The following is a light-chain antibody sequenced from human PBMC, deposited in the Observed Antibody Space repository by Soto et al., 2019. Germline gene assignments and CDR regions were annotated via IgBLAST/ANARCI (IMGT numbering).Light chain of an antibody. CDR1: SGHSSYA. CDR3: QTWGTGIQV. J-gene: IGLJ2*01. CDR2: VNNDGGH. V-gene: IGLV4-69*02. Sequence: QSVLTQSPSASASLGASVKLTCTLSSGHSSYAIAWHQQQPERGPRFLMKVNNDGGHTKGDGVPDRFSGSSSGAERYLSISSLQSEDEADYYCQTWGTGIQVFGGGTKLTVL.